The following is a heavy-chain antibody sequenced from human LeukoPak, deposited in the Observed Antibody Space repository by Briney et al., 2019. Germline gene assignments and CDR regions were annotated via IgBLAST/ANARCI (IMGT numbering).Heavy chain of an antibody. V-gene: IGHV3-30*18. J-gene: IGHJ4*02. D-gene: IGHD3-22*01. CDR2: ISFDGSNK. CDR1: GFTFSRYG. Sequence: GKSLRLSCAASGFTFSRYGMHWVRQAPGKGLNWVAVISFDGSNKYYSDSVRGRFTISRDNSKNTLYLQMNSLGAEDTAVYYCAKGVRGNSSDDYWGQGTLVTVSS. CDR3: AKGVRGNSSDDY.